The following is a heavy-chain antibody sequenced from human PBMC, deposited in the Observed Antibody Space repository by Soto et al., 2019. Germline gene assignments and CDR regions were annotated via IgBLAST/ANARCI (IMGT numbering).Heavy chain of an antibody. CDR2: ISTNGGST. Sequence: GGSLRLSCSASGFTFSIYAMHWVRQAPGKGLEYVSSISTNGGSTDYADSVKGKFTISRDNSKNTVYLKMSSLRVEDTAVYYCVKGEYYYDSSGNYPFDYWGQGT. CDR1: GFTFSIYA. CDR3: VKGEYYYDSSGNYPFDY. V-gene: IGHV3-64D*06. J-gene: IGHJ4*02. D-gene: IGHD3-22*01.